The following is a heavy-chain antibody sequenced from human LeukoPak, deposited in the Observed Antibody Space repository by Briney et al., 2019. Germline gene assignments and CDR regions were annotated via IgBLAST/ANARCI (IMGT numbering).Heavy chain of an antibody. D-gene: IGHD3-10*01. CDR1: GFTLDDYA. CDR3: ARDQYGSGDGYYMDV. CDR2: ISWNSGSI. Sequence: GGSLRLSCAASGFTLDDYAMHWVRHAPGKGLEWVSGISWNSGSIGYADSVKGRFTIPRDNAKNSLYLQMNSLRAEDTAVYYCARDQYGSGDGYYMDVWGKGTTVTISS. V-gene: IGHV3-9*01. J-gene: IGHJ6*03.